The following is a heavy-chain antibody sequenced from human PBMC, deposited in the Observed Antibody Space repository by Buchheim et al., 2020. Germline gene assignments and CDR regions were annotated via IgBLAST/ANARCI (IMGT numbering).Heavy chain of an antibody. V-gene: IGHV3-30*04. Sequence: QVQLVESGGGVVQPGRSLRLSCAASGFTFSSYAMHWVRQAPGKGLEWVAVISYDGSNKYYADSVKGRFTIYRDNYKHTLYLQMNSLRAEDTAVYYCARNGYCTNGVCWAYGMDVWGQGTT. J-gene: IGHJ6*02. CDR3: ARNGYCTNGVCWAYGMDV. CDR2: ISYDGSNK. CDR1: GFTFSSYA. D-gene: IGHD2-8*01.